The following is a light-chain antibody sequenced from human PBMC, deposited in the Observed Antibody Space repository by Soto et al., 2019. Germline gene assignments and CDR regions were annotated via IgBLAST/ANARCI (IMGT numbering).Light chain of an antibody. V-gene: IGKV3-15*01. CDR1: QSVGGD. CDR2: GAS. Sequence: IVMTQSPATLSVSPGERAILPCRASQSVGGDLAWYQRKPGQAPRLLIYGASSRAPGIPTRFSGSGSGTEFTLTISSLQSEDFAVYYCQQYENWPQLTFGGGTKVDIK. J-gene: IGKJ4*01. CDR3: QQYENWPQLT.